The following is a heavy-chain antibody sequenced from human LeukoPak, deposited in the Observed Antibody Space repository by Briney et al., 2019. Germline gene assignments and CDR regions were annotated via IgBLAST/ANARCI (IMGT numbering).Heavy chain of an antibody. CDR3: ARLRGGGTSVDS. D-gene: IGHD3-10*01. CDR1: GYSISSAYY. Sequence: SETLSLTCAVSGYSISSAYYWGWIRQPPGKGLEWIGSIYHSGSTYYNPSLKSRVTISVDTSKNQFSLKLNSVTAADTGVYSCARLRGGGTSVDSWGQGTLVTVSS. CDR2: IYHSGST. J-gene: IGHJ4*02. V-gene: IGHV4-38-2*01.